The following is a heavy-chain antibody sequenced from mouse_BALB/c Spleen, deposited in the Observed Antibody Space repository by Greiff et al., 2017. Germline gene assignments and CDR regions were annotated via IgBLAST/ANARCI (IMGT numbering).Heavy chain of an antibody. CDR1: GYSITSGYY. CDR2: ISYDGSN. V-gene: IGHV3-6*02. Sequence: EVQLQESGPGLVKPSQSLSLTCSVTGYSITSGYYWNWIRQFPGNKLEWMGYISYDGSNNYNPSLKNRISITRDTSKNQFFLKLNSVTTEDTATYYCARNWDFGFAYWGQGTLVTVSA. CDR3: ARNWDFGFAY. D-gene: IGHD4-1*01. J-gene: IGHJ3*01.